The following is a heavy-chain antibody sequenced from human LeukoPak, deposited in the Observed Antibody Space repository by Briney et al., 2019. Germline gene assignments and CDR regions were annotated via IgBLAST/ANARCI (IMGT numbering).Heavy chain of an antibody. J-gene: IGHJ4*02. CDR1: GFTFSSYG. Sequence: GGSLRLSCAASGFTFSSYGMHWVRQAPGKGLEWVAVISYDGSNKYYADSVKGRFTISRDNSKNTLYLQMNSLRAEDTAVYCCAKALWFGELGYFDYWGQGTLVTVSS. CDR2: ISYDGSNK. CDR3: AKALWFGELGYFDY. V-gene: IGHV3-30*18. D-gene: IGHD3-10*01.